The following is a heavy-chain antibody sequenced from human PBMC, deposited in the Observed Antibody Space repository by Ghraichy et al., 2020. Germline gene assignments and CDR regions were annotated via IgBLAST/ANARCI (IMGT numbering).Heavy chain of an antibody. D-gene: IGHD2-2*01. V-gene: IGHV1-69*13. CDR1: GGTFSSYA. CDR2: IIPIFGTA. J-gene: IGHJ6*02. Sequence: SVKVSCKASGGTFSSYAISWVRQAPGQGLEWMGGIIPIFGTANYAQKFQGRVTITADESTSTAYMELSSLRSEDTAVYYCAREDIVVVPAAMREGRYYYYGMDVWGQGTTVTVSS. CDR3: AREDIVVVPAAMREGRYYYYGMDV.